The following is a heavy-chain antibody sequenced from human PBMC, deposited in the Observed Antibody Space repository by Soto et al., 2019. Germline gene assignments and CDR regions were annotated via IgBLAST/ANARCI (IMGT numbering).Heavy chain of an antibody. CDR1: GGSISHSY. CDR3: ARLHNSSDWTEFDF. D-gene: IGHD6-19*01. Sequence: QQQLQESGPGLVMPSETLSLTCTVSGGSISHSYWSWLRLSPGKGLEWIGYLHYGGATTYNPSLKNRVPISLGTPKKHFYLNGRSVNAADTAVYFCARLHNSSDWTEFDFWGEGTRVTVPS. J-gene: IGHJ5*01. CDR2: LHYGGAT. V-gene: IGHV4-59*08.